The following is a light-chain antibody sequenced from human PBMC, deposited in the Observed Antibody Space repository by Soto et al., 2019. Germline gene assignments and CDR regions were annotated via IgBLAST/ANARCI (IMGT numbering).Light chain of an antibody. CDR1: QNINNS. J-gene: IGKJ1*01. Sequence: DIQMTQSPSSLSSSVVDRFTITCRASQNINNSLNWYQQKPGKAPKLLIYAASGLQSGVPSRFSGSGSGTDFALTIGSLQPEDFTTYYCQQTYTTPVTFGQGTKVDIK. CDR2: AAS. CDR3: QQTYTTPVT. V-gene: IGKV1-39*01.